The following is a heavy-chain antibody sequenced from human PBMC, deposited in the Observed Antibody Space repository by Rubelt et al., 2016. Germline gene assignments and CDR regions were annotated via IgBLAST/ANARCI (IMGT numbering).Heavy chain of an antibody. D-gene: IGHD3-9*01. V-gene: IGHV4-4*07. CDR2: IYTSGST. Sequence: EWIGRIYTSGSTNYNPSLKSRVTISVDTSKNQFSLKLSSVTAADTAVYYCARGLTPDYWGQGTLVTVSS. J-gene: IGHJ4*02. CDR3: ARGLTPDY.